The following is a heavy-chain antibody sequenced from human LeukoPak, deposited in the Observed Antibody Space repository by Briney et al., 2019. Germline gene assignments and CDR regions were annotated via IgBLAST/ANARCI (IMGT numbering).Heavy chain of an antibody. J-gene: IGHJ6*03. CDR1: GGSISSNY. CDR3: ARIPDYYYYYMDV. V-gene: IGHV4-4*07. D-gene: IGHD2-21*01. Sequence: SETLSLTCTVSGGSISSNYWGWIRQPAGKGLEWIGRIYTSGSTNYNPSLKSRVTMSVDTSKNQYSLKLSSVTAADTAVYYCARIPDYYYYYMDVWGKGTTVTVSS. CDR2: IYTSGST.